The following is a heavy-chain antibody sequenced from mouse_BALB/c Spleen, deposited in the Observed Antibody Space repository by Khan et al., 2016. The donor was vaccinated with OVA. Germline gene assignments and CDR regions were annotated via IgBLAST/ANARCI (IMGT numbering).Heavy chain of an antibody. CDR3: GRISIITVEGFAY. D-gene: IGHD1-1*01. CDR2: VNPNNGGT. V-gene: IGHV1-18*01. J-gene: IGHJ3*01. CDR1: GYSFTGYY. Sequence: VQLQQSGPDLVKPGASVKISCKTSGYSFTGYYIHWVKQSQGKSLEWIGRVNPNNGGTNYNQKLTGNAIFTVAKSSSKAYMELRSLTSEDSAVYYCGRISIITVEGFAYWGQGTLVTVSA.